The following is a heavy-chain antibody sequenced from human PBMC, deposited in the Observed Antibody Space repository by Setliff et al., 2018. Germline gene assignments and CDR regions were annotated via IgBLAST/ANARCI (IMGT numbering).Heavy chain of an antibody. V-gene: IGHV3-23*01. Sequence: GGSLRLSCAASGFTFSNYAMSWVRQAPGKGLERVSAISGRGDSTFYEDAVKGRFTISRDNSKNTLYLQMNSLRAEDTAVYYCAKQGLLWFGELFHPQDYWGRGTLVTVSS. CDR3: AKQGLLWFGELFHPQDY. CDR1: GFTFSNYA. D-gene: IGHD3-10*01. J-gene: IGHJ4*02. CDR2: ISGRGDST.